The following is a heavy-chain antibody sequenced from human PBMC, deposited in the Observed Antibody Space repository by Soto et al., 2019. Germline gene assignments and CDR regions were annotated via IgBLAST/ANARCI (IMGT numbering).Heavy chain of an antibody. CDR2: ISGSGGST. CDR1: GFTFSSYA. D-gene: IGHD4-17*01. Sequence: QPGGSLRLSCAASGFTFSSYAMSWVRQAPGKGLEWVSAISGSGGSTYYADSVKGRFTISRDNSKNTLYLQMNSLRAEDTAVYYCAKDSRNNDYGDYESWGQGTLVTVSS. CDR3: AKDSRNNDYGDYES. J-gene: IGHJ5*02. V-gene: IGHV3-23*01.